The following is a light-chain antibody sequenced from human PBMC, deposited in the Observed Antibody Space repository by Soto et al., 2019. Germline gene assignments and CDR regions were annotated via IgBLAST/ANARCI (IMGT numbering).Light chain of an antibody. V-gene: IGLV1-51*01. CDR3: GSWDSSLSAYV. J-gene: IGLJ1*01. Sequence: QYVLTQPPSWSAAPGQKVTISCSGSISNIGGNSVSWYQQLPGTAPKLLIYDDNKRPSGIPDRLSGSKSGTSATLGITGFQTGDEADYYCGSWDSSLSAYVFGTGTKVTVL. CDR1: ISNIGGNS. CDR2: DDN.